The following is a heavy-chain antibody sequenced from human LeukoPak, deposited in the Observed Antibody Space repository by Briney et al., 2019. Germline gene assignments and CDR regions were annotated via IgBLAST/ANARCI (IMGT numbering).Heavy chain of an antibody. V-gene: IGHV3-30-3*01. J-gene: IGHJ4*02. Sequence: GGSLRLSCAASGFTFSSYAMHWVRQAPGKGLEWVAVISYDGSNKYYADSVKGRFTISRDNSKNTLYLQMNSLRAEDTAVYYCARGSVVYYYDSSGYPTGYYFDYWGQGTLVTVSS. CDR3: ARGSVVYYYDSSGYPTGYYFDY. D-gene: IGHD3-22*01. CDR2: ISYDGSNK. CDR1: GFTFSSYA.